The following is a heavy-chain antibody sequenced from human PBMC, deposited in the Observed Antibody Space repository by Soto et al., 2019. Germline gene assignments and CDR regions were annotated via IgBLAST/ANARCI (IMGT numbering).Heavy chain of an antibody. CDR2: IYHTGPT. J-gene: IGHJ6*02. Sequence: NPSETLSLTCAVSGGSISSPNWWSWVRQSPGKGLEWIGEIYHTGPTYYTAALKSRVTISLDRSKNRISLSLNSVTAADTAVYYCAATVFGEYSHYALDVWGQGTTVIVSS. D-gene: IGHD3-3*01. CDR3: AATVFGEYSHYALDV. V-gene: IGHV4-4*02. CDR1: GGSISSPNW.